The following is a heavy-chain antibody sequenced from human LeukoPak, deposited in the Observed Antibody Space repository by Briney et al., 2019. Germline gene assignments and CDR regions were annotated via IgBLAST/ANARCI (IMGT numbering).Heavy chain of an antibody. CDR1: GGSNSMSSYY. D-gene: IGHD6-13*01. J-gene: IGHJ4*02. V-gene: IGHV4-61*05. CDR2: IYHSGST. CDR3: ASAEPRGIVWYPY. Sequence: SETLSLTCTVSGGSNSMSSYYWGWIRQPPGKGLEWIGEIYHSGSTNYNPSLKSRVTMSVDKSKNQFSLKLSSVTAADTAVYYCASAEPRGIVWYPYWGQGTLVTVSS.